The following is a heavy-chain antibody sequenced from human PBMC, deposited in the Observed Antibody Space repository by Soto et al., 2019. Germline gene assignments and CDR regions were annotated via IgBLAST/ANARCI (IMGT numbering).Heavy chain of an antibody. CDR3: AKVKYDSSGYYRNFDY. V-gene: IGHV1-69*01. J-gene: IGHJ4*02. D-gene: IGHD3-22*01. CDR1: GGTFSSYA. Sequence: QVQLVQSGAEVKKPGSSVKVSCKASGGTFSSYAISWVRQAPGQGLEWVGGIIARFGTANYAQKFQGRVTITADESTSTAYMELSSLRSEDTAMYYCAKVKYDSSGYYRNFDYWGQGTLVTVSS. CDR2: IIARFGTA.